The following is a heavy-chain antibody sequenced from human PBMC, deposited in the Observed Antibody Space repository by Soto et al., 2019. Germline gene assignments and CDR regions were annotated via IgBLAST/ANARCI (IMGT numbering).Heavy chain of an antibody. CDR3: AREPYNTWPFDY. CDR2: ISYDGSNK. J-gene: IGHJ4*02. Sequence: PGGPRIQSCRASELKLRRSSMHCVRTDQGKGLEWVALISYDGSNKYYADSVKGRFTISRDNSKNTLYLQMDSLRVEDTAVYYCAREPYNTWPFDYWGQGTLV. D-gene: IGHD1-20*01. CDR1: ELKLRRSS. V-gene: IGHV3-30-3*01.